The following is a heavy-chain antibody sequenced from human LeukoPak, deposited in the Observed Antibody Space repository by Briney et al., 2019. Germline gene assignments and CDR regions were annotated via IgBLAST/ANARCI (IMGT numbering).Heavy chain of an antibody. D-gene: IGHD6-19*01. J-gene: IGHJ4*02. CDR1: GGSISSSNW. V-gene: IGHV4-4*02. Sequence: PSGTLSLTCAVSGGSISSSNWWSWVRQPPGKGLGWIGEIYHSGSTNYNPSLKSRVTISVDKSKNQFSLKLSSVTAADTAVYHCASIHSSGWYSENDYWGQGTLVTVSS. CDR3: ASIHSSGWYSENDY. CDR2: IYHSGST.